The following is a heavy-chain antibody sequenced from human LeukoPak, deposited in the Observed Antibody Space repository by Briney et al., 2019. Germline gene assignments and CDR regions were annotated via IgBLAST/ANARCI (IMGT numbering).Heavy chain of an antibody. V-gene: IGHV1-2*06. D-gene: IGHD6-6*01. CDR3: AKDDARGYYGMDV. CDR1: GYTFTGYY. J-gene: IGHJ6*02. Sequence: GASVEVSCKASGYTFTGYYMHWVRQAPGQGLEWMGRINPNSGGTNYAQKFQGRVTMTRDTSISTAYMELSRLRSDDTAVYYCAKDDARGYYGMDVWGQGTTVTVSS. CDR2: INPNSGGT.